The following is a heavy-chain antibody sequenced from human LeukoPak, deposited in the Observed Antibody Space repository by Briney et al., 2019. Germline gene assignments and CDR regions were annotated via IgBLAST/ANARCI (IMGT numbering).Heavy chain of an antibody. Sequence: PGGSLRLSCAASGFTFSSYSMNWVRQAPGKGLEGVSSISSSSSYIYYADSVKGRFTISRDNAKNPLYLQMNSLRAEDTAVYYCAREGRSGSGDFDYWGQGTLVTVSS. CDR1: GFTFSSYS. V-gene: IGHV3-21*01. CDR3: AREGRSGSGDFDY. J-gene: IGHJ4*02. CDR2: ISSSSSYI. D-gene: IGHD6-19*01.